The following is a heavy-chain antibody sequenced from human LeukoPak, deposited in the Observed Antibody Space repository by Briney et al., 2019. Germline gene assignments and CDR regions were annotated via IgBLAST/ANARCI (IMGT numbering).Heavy chain of an antibody. CDR2: IYYSGST. Sequence: SETLSVTCTVSGGSISSSSYYWGWIRQPPGKGLEWIGSIYYSGSTYYNPSLKSRVTISVDTSKNQFSLKLSSVTAADTAVYYCARRRWRDAFDIWGQGTMVTVSS. D-gene: IGHD4-23*01. CDR1: GGSISSSSYY. CDR3: ARRRWRDAFDI. V-gene: IGHV4-39*01. J-gene: IGHJ3*02.